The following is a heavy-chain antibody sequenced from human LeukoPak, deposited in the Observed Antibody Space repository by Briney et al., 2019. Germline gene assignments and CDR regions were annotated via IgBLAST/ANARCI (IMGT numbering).Heavy chain of an antibody. Sequence: SETLSLTCTVSGGSISSSSYYWGWIRQPPGKGLEWIGSIYYSGSTYYNPSLKSRVTISVDTSKNQFSLKLSSVTAADTAVYYCASTFTVVTNQFDPWGQGTLVTVSS. D-gene: IGHD4-23*01. CDR3: ASTFTVVTNQFDP. CDR2: IYYSGST. V-gene: IGHV4-39*01. CDR1: GGSISSSSYY. J-gene: IGHJ5*02.